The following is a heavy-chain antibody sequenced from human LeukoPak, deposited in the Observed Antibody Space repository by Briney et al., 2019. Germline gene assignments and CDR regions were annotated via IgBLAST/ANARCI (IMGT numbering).Heavy chain of an antibody. CDR3: AKDNSWSF. CDR2: ISGSGGST. D-gene: IGHD1-26*01. CDR1: GFTFSSYA. J-gene: IGHJ4*02. V-gene: IGHV3-23*01. Sequence: GGSLRLACAASGFTFSSYAMSWVRQAPGKGLEWVSAISGSGGSTYYGDSVKGRFTISRDSNTNTLYLQMNSLRVEDTAVYYCAKDNSWSFWGQGTLVTVSS.